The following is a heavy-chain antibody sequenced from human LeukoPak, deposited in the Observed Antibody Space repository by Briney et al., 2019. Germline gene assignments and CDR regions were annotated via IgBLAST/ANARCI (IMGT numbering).Heavy chain of an antibody. D-gene: IGHD3-3*01. J-gene: IGHJ3*02. V-gene: IGHV3-15*01. CDR3: TILGVVSI. Sequence: GSLRLSCAASGLTFSNAWMSWVRRAPGKGLEWFVRIKSKTDGGTTDYAEPVKGRFTISRDDSKNMLYLQMDSLKTEDTAVYYCTILGVVSIWGQGTMVTVSS. CDR1: GLTFSNAW. CDR2: IKSKTDGGTT.